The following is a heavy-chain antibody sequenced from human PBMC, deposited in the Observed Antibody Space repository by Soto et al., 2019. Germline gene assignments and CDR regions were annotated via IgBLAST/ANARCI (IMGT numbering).Heavy chain of an antibody. D-gene: IGHD3-22*01. J-gene: IGHJ3*02. Sequence: SVKVSCKASGGTFSSYTISWVRQAPGQGLEWMGRIIPILGIANYAQKFQGRVTITADKSTSTAYMELSSLRSEDTAVYYCARDSGHYNDSTGAGAFDIWGQGTMVTV. V-gene: IGHV1-69*04. CDR1: GGTFSSYT. CDR3: ARDSGHYNDSTGAGAFDI. CDR2: IIPILGIA.